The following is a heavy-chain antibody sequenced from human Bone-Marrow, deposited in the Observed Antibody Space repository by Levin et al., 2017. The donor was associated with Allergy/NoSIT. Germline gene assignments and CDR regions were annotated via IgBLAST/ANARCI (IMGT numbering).Heavy chain of an antibody. Sequence: SETLSLTCTVSGDSINNTNHYWSWIRQPAGKGLEWIGRMFAGGAATYNRSLRSRGTISIDTSKNQISLQLTSVTAADTAVYYCARDETFNSWHTGWFDPWGQGTLVTVSS. CDR2: MFAGGAA. CDR3: ARDETFNSWHTGWFDP. J-gene: IGHJ5*02. V-gene: IGHV4-61*02. CDR1: GDSINNTNHY. D-gene: IGHD6-13*01.